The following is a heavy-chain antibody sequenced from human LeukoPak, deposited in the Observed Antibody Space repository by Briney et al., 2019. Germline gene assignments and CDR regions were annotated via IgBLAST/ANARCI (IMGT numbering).Heavy chain of an antibody. CDR3: ARVIAGDDFDWSFRSHPLDY. J-gene: IGHJ4*02. Sequence: PGGALRLSRAAPRFTFSDYHMSWIRQAPGKGLEWVSYISYGGSTIYYADSVKGRFTISRDNAKNSLYLQMNSLRAEDTAVYYCARVIAGDDFDWSFRSHPLDYWGQGTLVTVSS. CDR1: RFTFSDYH. D-gene: IGHD3-9*01. CDR2: ISYGGSTI. V-gene: IGHV3-11*04.